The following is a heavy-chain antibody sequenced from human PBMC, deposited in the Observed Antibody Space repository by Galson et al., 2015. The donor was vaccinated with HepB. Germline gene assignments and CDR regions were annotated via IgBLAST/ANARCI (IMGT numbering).Heavy chain of an antibody. V-gene: IGHV3-23*01. J-gene: IGHJ6*02. CDR3: ANDRSQGATDFYGMDV. D-gene: IGHD1-26*01. CDR1: GFTFSSYA. Sequence: SLRLSCAASGFTFSSYAMSWVRQAPGKGLEWVSAISGSGGSIYYADSVKGRFTISRDNSKNTLYLQMNSLRAEDTAVYYCANDRSQGATDFYGMDVWGQGTTVTVSS. CDR2: ISGSGGSI.